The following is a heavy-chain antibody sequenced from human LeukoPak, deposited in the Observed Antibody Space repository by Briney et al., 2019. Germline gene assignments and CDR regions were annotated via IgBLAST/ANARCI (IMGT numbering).Heavy chain of an antibody. CDR3: ACGYSYGPPGY. CDR1: GFTFDDYA. D-gene: IGHD5-18*01. CDR2: ISWNSGSI. Sequence: PGGSLRLSYAASGFTFDDYAMHWVRQAPGKGLEWVSGISWNSGSIGYADSVKGRFTISRDNAKNSLYLQMNSLRAEDTALYYCACGYSYGPPGYRGQGTLVTVSS. V-gene: IGHV3-9*01. J-gene: IGHJ4*02.